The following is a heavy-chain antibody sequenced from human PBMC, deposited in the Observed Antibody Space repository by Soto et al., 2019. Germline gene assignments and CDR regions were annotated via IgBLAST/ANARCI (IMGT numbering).Heavy chain of an antibody. D-gene: IGHD5-12*01. Sequence: QVQLVESGGGVVQPGGSLRLSCAASGFFFSSYTMHWVRQAQGKGLEWVAAISHDGSNKYYADSVKGRFTISRDNSKNTLYLQMNSLRAEETAVYYCARDRGGSGDGYNLYYYLYAMDVWGQGTTVTVSS. V-gene: IGHV3-30-3*01. CDR1: GFFFSSYT. CDR2: ISHDGSNK. J-gene: IGHJ6*02. CDR3: ARDRGGSGDGYNLYYYLYAMDV.